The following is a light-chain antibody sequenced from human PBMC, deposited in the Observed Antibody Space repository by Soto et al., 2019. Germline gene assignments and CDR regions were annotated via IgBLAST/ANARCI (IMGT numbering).Light chain of an antibody. Sequence: EVVLTQSPGTLSLSPGERATLSCRASQSVTSSYLTWYQQKPGQAPRLLIYGASNRATGIPDRFSGSGSGTDFTLTISRLEPEDFAVYYCQQYGSSGTFGQGDQGGYQ. CDR1: QSVTSSY. J-gene: IGKJ1*01. CDR3: QQYGSSGT. CDR2: GAS. V-gene: IGKV3-20*01.